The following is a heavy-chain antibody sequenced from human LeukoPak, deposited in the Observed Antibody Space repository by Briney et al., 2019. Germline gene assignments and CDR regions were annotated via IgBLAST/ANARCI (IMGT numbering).Heavy chain of an antibody. Sequence: GSSVKVSCKASGGTFSSYAISWVRQAPGQGLEWMGIINPSGGSTSYAQKFQGRVTMTRDMSTSTVYMELSSLRSEDTAVYYCARGPEGLQLWRDFDYWGQGTLVTVSS. CDR1: GGTFSSYA. V-gene: IGHV1-46*01. J-gene: IGHJ4*02. CDR3: ARGPEGLQLWRDFDY. D-gene: IGHD5-18*01. CDR2: INPSGGST.